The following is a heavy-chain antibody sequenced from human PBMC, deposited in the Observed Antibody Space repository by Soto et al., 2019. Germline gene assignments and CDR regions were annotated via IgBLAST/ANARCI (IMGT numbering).Heavy chain of an antibody. J-gene: IGHJ4*02. CDR2: ISSSGSTI. D-gene: IGHD4-17*01. CDR3: ARTLMTTVPLDY. Sequence: GGSLRLSCAASGFTFSDYYMSWIRQAPGKGPEWVSYISSSGSTIYYADSVKGRFTISRDNAKNSLYLQMNSLRAEDTAVYYCARTLMTTVPLDYWGQGTLVTVSS. V-gene: IGHV3-11*01. CDR1: GFTFSDYY.